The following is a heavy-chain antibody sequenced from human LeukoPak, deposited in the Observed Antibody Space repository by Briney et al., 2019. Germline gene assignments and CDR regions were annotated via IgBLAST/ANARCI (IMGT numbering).Heavy chain of an antibody. CDR3: ARVGSSSSPYYFDF. CDR2: IKHLGST. V-gene: IGHV4-34*01. CDR1: GGSFSGYY. Sequence: SETLSLTCAVYGGSFSGYYWSWIRHPLGKGLGWIGEIKHLGSTNYNPSLRGRVTISVDTSKDQFSLKLSSVTAADTAVYYCARVGSSSSPYYFDFWGQGTLVTVSS. J-gene: IGHJ4*02. D-gene: IGHD6-6*01.